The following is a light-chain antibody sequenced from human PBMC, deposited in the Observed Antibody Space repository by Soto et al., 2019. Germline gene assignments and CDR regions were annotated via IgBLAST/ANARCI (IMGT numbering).Light chain of an antibody. V-gene: IGKV3-15*01. CDR3: QQYNNWPRLT. CDR2: GAS. CDR1: QSVSSN. Sequence: EIVMTQSPATLSVSPGERATLSCRASQSVSSNLAWYQQKPGQAPRLLIYGASTRATGIPARFSVSGSVTEFTLTISSLQSEAFAVYYCQQYNNWPRLTFGGGTKVEIK. J-gene: IGKJ4*01.